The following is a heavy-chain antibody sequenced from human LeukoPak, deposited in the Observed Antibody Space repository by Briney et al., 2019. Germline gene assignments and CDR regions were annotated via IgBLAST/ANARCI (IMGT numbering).Heavy chain of an antibody. CDR2: ISNSGGST. V-gene: IGHV3-23*01. Sequence: GGSPRLSCAASGFIFSSYAMNWVRQAPGKGLEWVSGISNSGGSTYYADSVKGRFTISRDNSKNTLYLQMNSLRAEDTAVYYCAKETSSSFDYWGQGTLVTVSS. CDR3: AKETSSSFDY. J-gene: IGHJ4*02. CDR1: GFIFSSYA. D-gene: IGHD6-6*01.